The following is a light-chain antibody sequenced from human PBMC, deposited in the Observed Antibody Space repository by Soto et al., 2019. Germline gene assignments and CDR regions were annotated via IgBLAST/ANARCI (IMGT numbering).Light chain of an antibody. CDR3: QQYYSPPPT. J-gene: IGKJ1*01. CDR2: WAS. V-gene: IGKV4-1*01. Sequence: DIVMTQSPDSLAVSLGERATIKCKSSQSVLYSSKNKNYLAWYQQKPGQSPKLLIYWASTRESGVPARFSGGGSGTDFTRTISSLQAEDVAVYYCQQYYSPPPTFGQGTKVEIK. CDR1: QSVLYSSKNKNY.